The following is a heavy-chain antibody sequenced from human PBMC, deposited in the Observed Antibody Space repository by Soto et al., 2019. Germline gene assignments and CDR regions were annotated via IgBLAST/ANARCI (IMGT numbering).Heavy chain of an antibody. V-gene: IGHV3-21*01. Sequence: EVHLVESGGGLVKPGGSLRLSCVASGFTFSNFDMYWVRQAQGKGLEWLSLISSSGNNIYSADSVKCGFSISRDNAGRSLYLEMSSLRAEDTAVYYCARDYYGAGDSWGQGTLVTVAS. D-gene: IGHD3-10*01. CDR2: ISSSGNNI. CDR3: ARDYYGAGDS. J-gene: IGHJ4*02. CDR1: GFTFSNFD.